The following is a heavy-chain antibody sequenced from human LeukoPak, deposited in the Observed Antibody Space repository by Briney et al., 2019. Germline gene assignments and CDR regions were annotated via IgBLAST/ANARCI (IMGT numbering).Heavy chain of an antibody. CDR3: AKAHGAVGASNTDY. J-gene: IGHJ4*02. CDR1: GGSISSYY. CDR2: MYYNERT. Sequence: SETLSLTCTVSGGSISSYYWSWIRQPPGKGLEWIGYMYYNERTNYNPSLKSRVTISVDTSKNQFSLKLSSVTAADTAVYYCAKAHGAVGASNTDYWGQGTLVTVSS. D-gene: IGHD1-26*01. V-gene: IGHV4-59*01.